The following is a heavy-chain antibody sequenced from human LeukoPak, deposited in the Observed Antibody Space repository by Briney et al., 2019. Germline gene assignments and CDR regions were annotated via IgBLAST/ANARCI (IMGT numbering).Heavy chain of an antibody. Sequence: GGSLRLSCAASGFTFSSYAMSWVRQASAKGLEWVSAISGSGGSTYYADSVKGRFTISRDNSKNTLYLQMNSLRAEDTAVYYCAKLWDLLYPPDYWGQGTLVTVSS. CDR2: ISGSGGST. CDR3: AKLWDLLYPPDY. J-gene: IGHJ4*02. CDR1: GFTFSSYA. D-gene: IGHD3-16*01. V-gene: IGHV3-23*01.